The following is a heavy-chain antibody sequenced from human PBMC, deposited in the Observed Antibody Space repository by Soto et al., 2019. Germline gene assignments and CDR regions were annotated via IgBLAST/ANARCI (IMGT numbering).Heavy chain of an antibody. J-gene: IGHJ6*03. Sequence: SETLSLTCAVYGGSFSGYYWSWIRQPPGKGLEWIGEINHSGSTNYNPSLKSRVTISVDTSKNQFSLKLSSVTAADTAVYYCASDSIFGRRYMDVWGKGTTVTVSS. V-gene: IGHV4-34*01. CDR2: INHSGST. CDR3: ASDSIFGRRYMDV. CDR1: GGSFSGYY. D-gene: IGHD3-3*02.